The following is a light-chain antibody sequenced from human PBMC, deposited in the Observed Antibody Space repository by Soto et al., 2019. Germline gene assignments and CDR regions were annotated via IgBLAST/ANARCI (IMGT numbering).Light chain of an antibody. CDR1: SSNVGGYNY. J-gene: IGLJ2*01. V-gene: IGLV2-11*01. CDR2: DVS. CDR3: CSYAGSYTVGV. Sequence: QSALTQPRSVSGSPGQSVTISCTGTSSNVGGYNYVSWYQQQTGKAPKLMIYDVSKRPSGVPDRFSGSKSGNTASLTISGLQAEDEADYYCCSYAGSYTVGVFGGGTKVTVL.